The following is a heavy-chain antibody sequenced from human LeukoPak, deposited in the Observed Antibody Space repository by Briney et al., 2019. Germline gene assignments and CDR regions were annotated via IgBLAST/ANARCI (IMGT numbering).Heavy chain of an antibody. J-gene: IGHJ4*02. CDR2: VSSDGGTT. V-gene: IGHV3-64*04. CDR3: ARGNSGYRFDY. D-gene: IGHD3-22*01. Sequence: PGGSLRLSCSASGFTFSSYAMHWVRQAPGKGLDYVSAVSSDGGTTYYADSVKGRFIISRDNAKNSLYLQMNSLRAEDTAVYFCARGNSGYRFDYWGQGTLVTVSS. CDR1: GFTFSSYA.